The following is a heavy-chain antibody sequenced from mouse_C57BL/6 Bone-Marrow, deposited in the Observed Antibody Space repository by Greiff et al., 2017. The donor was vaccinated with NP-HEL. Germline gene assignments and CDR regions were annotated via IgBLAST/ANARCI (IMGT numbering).Heavy chain of an antibody. CDR3: ARRYYGSGHYFDY. CDR2: IHPNSGST. J-gene: IGHJ2*01. V-gene: IGHV1-64*01. Sequence: VQLQQPGAELVKPGASVKLSCKASGYTFTSYWMHWVKQRPGQGLEWIGMIHPNSGSTYYNEKFNSMATLTVDQSSSTAYMQLSSLTSEDSAVYYGARRYYGSGHYFDYWGQGTTRTVSS. D-gene: IGHD1-1*01. CDR1: GYTFTSYW.